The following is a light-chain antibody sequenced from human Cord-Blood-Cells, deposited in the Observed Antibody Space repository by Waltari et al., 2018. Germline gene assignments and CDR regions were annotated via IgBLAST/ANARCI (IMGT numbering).Light chain of an antibody. CDR3: QQYYSTPYT. Sequence: DIMMTQSPDSLAVSLGERANINCKSSQSVLYSSNNKNYLAWYQQKPGQPPKLLIYWASTRESGVPDRFSGSGSGTDFTLTISSLQAEDVAVYYCQQYYSTPYTFGQGTKLEIK. CDR2: WAS. CDR1: QSVLYSSNNKNY. J-gene: IGKJ2*01. V-gene: IGKV4-1*01.